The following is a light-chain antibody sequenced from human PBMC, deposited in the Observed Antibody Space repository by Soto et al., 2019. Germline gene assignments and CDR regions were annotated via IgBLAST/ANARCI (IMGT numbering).Light chain of an antibody. CDR1: SFNIGSNT. CDR3: AAWDDTLNGWV. J-gene: IGLJ3*02. CDR2: SNV. Sequence: QSVLTQPPSASGTPGQRVTISCSGSSFNIGSNTASWYQQLPGTAPKLLMYSNVQRPSGVPDRFSGSKSGTSVSLVISGLQSEDEAEYYCAAWDDTLNGWVFGGGTKVTVL. V-gene: IGLV1-44*01.